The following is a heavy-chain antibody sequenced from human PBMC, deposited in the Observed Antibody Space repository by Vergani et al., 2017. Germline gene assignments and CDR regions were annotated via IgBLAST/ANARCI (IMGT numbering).Heavy chain of an antibody. CDR2: IPYDGSNK. J-gene: IGHJ3*01. CDR1: GFTFSSYS. CDR3: ARAGAWDSLDGFDL. V-gene: IGHV3-30*04. D-gene: IGHD1-26*01. Sequence: VQLLESGGGLVQPGRSLRLSCAASGFTFSSYSIHWVRQAPGKGLEWVAIIPYDGSNKYYADSVKGRFTMSRDNSKNTVYVQMNRLRPEDTAVYYCARAGAWDSLDGFDLWGHGTLVTVSS.